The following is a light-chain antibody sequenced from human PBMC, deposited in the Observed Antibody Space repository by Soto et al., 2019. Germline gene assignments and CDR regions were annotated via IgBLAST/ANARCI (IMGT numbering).Light chain of an antibody. V-gene: IGLV2-14*01. CDR1: SSDDGGYNY. CDR3: SSYTSSSTPLV. J-gene: IGLJ3*02. CDR2: DVT. Sequence: QSLLTQPASVSGSPGQSITISCTGTSSDDGGYNYVSWYQQHPGKAPKLMIYDVTNRPSGVSNRFSGSKSGNTASLTISGLQAEDEADYYCSSYTSSSTPLVFGGGTKLTVL.